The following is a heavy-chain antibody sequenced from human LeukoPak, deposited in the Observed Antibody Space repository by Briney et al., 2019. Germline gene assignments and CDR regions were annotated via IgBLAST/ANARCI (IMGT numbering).Heavy chain of an antibody. Sequence: SETLSLTCAVYGGSFSGYYWSWIRQPPGKGLEWIGEINHSGSTNYNPSLKSRVTISVDTSKNQFSLKLSSVTAADTAVYYCARGSGSLFGWGQGTLVTVSS. CDR3: ARGSGSLFG. D-gene: IGHD1-26*01. CDR2: INHSGST. J-gene: IGHJ4*02. V-gene: IGHV4-34*01. CDR1: GGSFSGYY.